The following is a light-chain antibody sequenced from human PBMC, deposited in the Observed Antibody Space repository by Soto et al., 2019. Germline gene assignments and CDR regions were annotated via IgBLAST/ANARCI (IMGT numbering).Light chain of an antibody. J-gene: IGLJ3*02. V-gene: IGLV1-40*01. Sequence: QPVLTQPPSVSGAPGQRVTMSCTGSSSNIGAGYDVQWFQQLPGTAPRLLIYGNINRLSGVPARFSGSKSGTSASLAITGLQAEDEADYYCQSYDISLSAWVFGGGTKVTVL. CDR2: GNI. CDR3: QSYDISLSAWV. CDR1: SSNIGAGYD.